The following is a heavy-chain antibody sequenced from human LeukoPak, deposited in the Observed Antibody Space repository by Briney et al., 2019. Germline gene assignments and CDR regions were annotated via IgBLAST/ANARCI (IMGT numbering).Heavy chain of an antibody. CDR2: IKSKRDFETI. Sequence: GGSLRLSCAASGFTFSNAWMSWVRQAPGKGLEWVGRIKSKRDFETIDYAAPVKGRFTISRDDSRNTLYLQMDSLKIEDTALYYCMIDVPGGSYPFDYWGQGTLVTVSS. CDR1: GFTFSNAW. V-gene: IGHV3-15*01. D-gene: IGHD1-26*01. J-gene: IGHJ4*02. CDR3: MIDVPGGSYPFDY.